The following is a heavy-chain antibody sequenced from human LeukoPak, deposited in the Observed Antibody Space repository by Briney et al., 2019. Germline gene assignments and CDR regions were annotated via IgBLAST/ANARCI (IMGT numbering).Heavy chain of an antibody. CDR1: GGSISSGSYY. Sequence: TSETLSLTCTVSGGSISSGSYYWSWIRQPPGKGLEWIGEINHSGSTNYNPSLKSRVTISVDTSKNQFSLKLSSVTAADTAVYYCARRWYSYGYTGFDYWGQGTLVTVSS. D-gene: IGHD5-18*01. J-gene: IGHJ4*02. V-gene: IGHV4-39*07. CDR3: ARRWYSYGYTGFDY. CDR2: INHSGST.